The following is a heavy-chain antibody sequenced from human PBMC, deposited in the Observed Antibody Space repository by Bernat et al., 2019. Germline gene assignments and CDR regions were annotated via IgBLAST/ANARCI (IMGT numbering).Heavy chain of an antibody. Sequence: EVQLLESGGDLVQPGGSLRLSCAASGFTFSSYAMSWVRQAPGKGLEWVSAISGSGGSTYYADSVKGRFTISRDNSKNPLYLQMNSLRAEDTAVYYCAKDRGDGDSEPGANFDYWGQGTLVTVSS. CDR3: AKDRGDGDSEPGANFDY. D-gene: IGHD4-17*01. J-gene: IGHJ4*02. CDR2: ISGSGGST. CDR1: GFTFSSYA. V-gene: IGHV3-23*01.